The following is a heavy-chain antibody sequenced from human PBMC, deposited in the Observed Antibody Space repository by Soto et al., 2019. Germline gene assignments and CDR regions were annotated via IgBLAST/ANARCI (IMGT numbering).Heavy chain of an antibody. V-gene: IGHV1-2*02. CDR3: ATVDVEYSSGTSYYYGMDV. Sequence: GASVKVSCKASGYIFSAYFIYWVRQARGQGLEWMGWINPNGGATKYARRFQGSVSISRDTTITTAYMRLTSLVYEDATTYFCATVDVEYSSGTSYYYGMDVWGQGTTVTVSS. D-gene: IGHD3-22*01. CDR2: INPNGGAT. J-gene: IGHJ6*02. CDR1: GYIFSAYF.